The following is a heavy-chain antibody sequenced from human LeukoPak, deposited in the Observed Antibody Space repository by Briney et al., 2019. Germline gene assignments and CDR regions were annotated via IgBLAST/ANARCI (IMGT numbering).Heavy chain of an antibody. Sequence: GESLKISCKGSGYSFTSYWIGWVRQMPGKGLEWMGIIYPGDSDTRYSPSFQGQVTISADKSISTAYLQWSSLKASDTAMYYCARHPYGSYAQGWFDPWGQGTLVTVSS. CDR1: GYSFTSYW. J-gene: IGHJ5*02. CDR3: ARHPYGSYAQGWFDP. V-gene: IGHV5-51*01. CDR2: IYPGDSDT. D-gene: IGHD1-26*01.